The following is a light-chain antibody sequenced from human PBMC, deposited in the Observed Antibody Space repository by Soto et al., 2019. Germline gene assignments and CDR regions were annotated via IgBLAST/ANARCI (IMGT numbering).Light chain of an antibody. CDR2: IAS. V-gene: IGKV3-20*01. CDR1: QSVSRSY. J-gene: IGKJ2*01. Sequence: EVVLTQSPGTLSLSPGERATLSCRASQSVSRSYLAWYQQKPGQAPRLLIYIASSRATGIPDRFSGSGSGTDFTLTISRLEPEDCAMYYCQQYGSSPYTFGQGTKLEIK. CDR3: QQYGSSPYT.